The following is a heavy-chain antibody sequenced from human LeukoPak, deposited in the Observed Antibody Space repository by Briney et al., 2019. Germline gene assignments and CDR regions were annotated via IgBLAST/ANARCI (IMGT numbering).Heavy chain of an antibody. V-gene: IGHV3-7*01. CDR3: ATTLVREGWLT. CDR2: IKEDGSET. Sequence: GGSLRLSCVASGFTFNTYLMTWVRPAPGKGLEWVANIKEDGSETYYVDSVKGRCTISRDNDKKSLYLQMRSLRAEDTDIYYCATTLVREGWLTWGQGKRVTVSS. CDR1: GFTFNTYL. J-gene: IGHJ5*02. D-gene: IGHD3-10*01.